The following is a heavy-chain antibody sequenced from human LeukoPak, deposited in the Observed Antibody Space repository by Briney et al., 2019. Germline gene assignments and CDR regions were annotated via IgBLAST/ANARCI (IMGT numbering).Heavy chain of an antibody. CDR1: GFTVSSNY. Sequence: GGSLRLSCATSGFTVSSNYMSWVRQAPEKGLEWVSVIYSGGSTYYADSVKGRFTTSRDNSKNTLYLQMNNLRPEDTAVYYCTKGQLWASGRAFDIWGQGTMVTVSS. D-gene: IGHD3-16*01. CDR2: IYSGGST. CDR3: TKGQLWASGRAFDI. J-gene: IGHJ3*02. V-gene: IGHV3-66*01.